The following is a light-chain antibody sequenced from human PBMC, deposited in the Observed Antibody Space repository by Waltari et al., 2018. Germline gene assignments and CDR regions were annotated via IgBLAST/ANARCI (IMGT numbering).Light chain of an antibody. CDR2: DKSDHDK. Sequence: QPVLTQPTSLSASPGASARFTCTLRSGINVGTYRIYWYQQKPGSPPRYLLSDKSDHDKRQGCGGPSRFSGSQDSSTNAGLLIIAGRQSEDEAAYYWAIWYTTAWVFGGGTKLTVL. CDR1: SGINVGTYR. V-gene: IGLV5-39*01. CDR3: AIWYTTAWV. J-gene: IGLJ3*02.